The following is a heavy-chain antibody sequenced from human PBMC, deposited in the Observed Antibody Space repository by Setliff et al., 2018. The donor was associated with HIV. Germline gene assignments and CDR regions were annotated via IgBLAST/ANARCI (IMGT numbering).Heavy chain of an antibody. Sequence: GGSLRLSCAASGFTFRNHAMSWVRQAPGKGLEWVSAIRGSGEMTYYADSVKGRFTISRDNSKNTLYLQMNSLRAEDTAVYYCATSLPPGISYVYDAFDIWGQGTMVTVSS. J-gene: IGHJ3*02. CDR3: ATSLPPGISYVYDAFDI. D-gene: IGHD3-16*01. V-gene: IGHV3-23*01. CDR2: IRGSGEMT. CDR1: GFTFRNHA.